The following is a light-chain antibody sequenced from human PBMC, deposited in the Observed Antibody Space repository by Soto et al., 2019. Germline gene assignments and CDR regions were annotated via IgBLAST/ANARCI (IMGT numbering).Light chain of an antibody. CDR3: QQYNGYRLA. CDR2: KAS. Sequence: DIQMTQSPSSLSASVGDRFTFTCLSSQGGMNWLAWYQQKPGKAPKLLIYKASTLESGVPSRFSGSGSGTEFTLTISSLQADDFAIYYCQQYNGYRLAFGGGTKVDIK. V-gene: IGKV1-5*03. CDR1: QGGMNW. J-gene: IGKJ4*01.